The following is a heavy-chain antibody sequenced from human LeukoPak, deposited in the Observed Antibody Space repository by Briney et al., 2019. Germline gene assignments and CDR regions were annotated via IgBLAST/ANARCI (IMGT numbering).Heavy chain of an antibody. D-gene: IGHD2-2*02. CDR1: GYTFTGYY. V-gene: IGHV1-2*02. CDR3: ARRCSSTSCYIYAFDI. Sequence: ASVKVSCTASGYTFTGYYMHWVRQAPGQGLEWMGWINPNSGGTNYAQKFQGRVTMTRDTSISTAYMELSRLRSDDTAVYYCARRCSSTSCYIYAFDIWGQGTMVTVSS. J-gene: IGHJ3*02. CDR2: INPNSGGT.